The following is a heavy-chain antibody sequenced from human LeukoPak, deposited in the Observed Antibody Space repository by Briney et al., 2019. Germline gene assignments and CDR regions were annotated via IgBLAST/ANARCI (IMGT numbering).Heavy chain of an antibody. D-gene: IGHD6-13*01. J-gene: IGHJ4*02. CDR1: GFTFSSYA. Sequence: GGSLRLSCAASGFTFSSYAMHWVRQAPGKGLEWVAVISYDGSNKYYADSVKGRFTISRDNSKNTLYLQMNSLRAEDTAVYYCATTPRIAAANFDYWGQGTLVTVSS. CDR3: ATTPRIAAANFDY. V-gene: IGHV3-30-3*01. CDR2: ISYDGSNK.